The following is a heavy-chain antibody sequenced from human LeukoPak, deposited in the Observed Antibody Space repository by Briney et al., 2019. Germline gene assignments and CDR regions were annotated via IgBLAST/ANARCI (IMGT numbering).Heavy chain of an antibody. D-gene: IGHD1-26*01. V-gene: IGHV3-23*01. CDR2: ISGSGGST. CDR3: AKGKVSGSYYPFDY. CDR1: GFTFSSYA. J-gene: IGHJ4*02. Sequence: GSLRLSCVASGFTFSSYAMSWVRQAPGKGLEWVSAISGSGGSTYYADSVKGRFTISRDNSKNTLYLQMNSLRAEDTAVYYCAKGKVSGSYYPFDYWGQGTLVTVSS.